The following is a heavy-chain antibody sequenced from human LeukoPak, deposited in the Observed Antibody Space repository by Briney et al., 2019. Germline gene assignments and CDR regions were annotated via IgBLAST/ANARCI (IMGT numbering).Heavy chain of an antibody. V-gene: IGHV1-8*01. CDR2: MNPNSGNT. Sequence: ASVKVSCKASGYTFTSYDINWVRQATGQGLEWMGWMNPNSGNTGYAQKFQGRVTMTRNTSISTAYMELSSLRSEDTAVYYCARTAGSGSYYKPDFDYWGQGTLVTVSS. D-gene: IGHD3-10*01. CDR1: GYTFTSYD. CDR3: ARTAGSGSYYKPDFDY. J-gene: IGHJ4*02.